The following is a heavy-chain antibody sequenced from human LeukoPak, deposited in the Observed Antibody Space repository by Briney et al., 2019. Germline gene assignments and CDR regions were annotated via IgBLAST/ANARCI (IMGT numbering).Heavy chain of an antibody. Sequence: GGSLRLSCAASGFTFSSYAMSWVRQAPGKGLEWVSAISGSGGSTYYADSVKGRFTISRDNSKNTLYLQMNSLRAEDTAVYYCARGLAAVRGESNWFDPWGQGTLVTVSS. CDR1: GFTFSSYA. CDR3: ARGLAAVRGESNWFDP. CDR2: ISGSGGST. J-gene: IGHJ5*02. V-gene: IGHV3-23*01. D-gene: IGHD3-10*01.